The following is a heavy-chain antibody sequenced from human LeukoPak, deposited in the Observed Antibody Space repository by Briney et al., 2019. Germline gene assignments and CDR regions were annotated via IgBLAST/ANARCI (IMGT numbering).Heavy chain of an antibody. CDR2: ISAYNGNT. CDR1: GYTFTSYG. CDR3: ARDAIGYCSSTSCYGDY. D-gene: IGHD2-2*01. V-gene: IGHV1-18*01. Sequence: GSVKVSCKASGYTFTSYGISWVRQAPGQGPEWMGWISAYNGNTNYAQKLQGRVTMTTDTSTSTAYMELRSLRSDDTAVYYCARDAIGYCSSTSCYGDYWGQGTLVTVSS. J-gene: IGHJ4*02.